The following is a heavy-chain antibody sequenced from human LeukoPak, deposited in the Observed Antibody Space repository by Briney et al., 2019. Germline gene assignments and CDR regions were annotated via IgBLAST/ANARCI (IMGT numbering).Heavy chain of an antibody. D-gene: IGHD6-13*01. V-gene: IGHV4-34*01. CDR3: ARGRNGYSSSWYVNY. Sequence: SETLSLTCAVYGGSFSGYYWSWIRQPPGKGLEWIGEINHSGSTNYNPSLKSRVTMSVDTSKNQFSLKLSSVTAADTAVYYCARGRNGYSSSWYVNYWGQGTLVTVSS. CDR2: INHSGST. CDR1: GGSFSGYY. J-gene: IGHJ4*02.